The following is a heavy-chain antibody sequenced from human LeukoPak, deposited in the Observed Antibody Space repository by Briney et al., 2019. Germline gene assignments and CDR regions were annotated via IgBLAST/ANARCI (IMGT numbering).Heavy chain of an antibody. V-gene: IGHV4-59*12. J-gene: IGHJ4*02. CDR2: IYYSGST. Sequence: SETLSLTCTVSGGSISSYYWSWIRQPPGKGLEWIGYIYYSGSTNYNPSLKSRVTISVDTSKNQFSLKLSSVTAADTAVYYCARDKDMITFGGVIVGRGYFDYWGQGTLVTVSS. D-gene: IGHD3-16*02. CDR3: ARDKDMITFGGVIVGRGYFDY. CDR1: GGSISSYY.